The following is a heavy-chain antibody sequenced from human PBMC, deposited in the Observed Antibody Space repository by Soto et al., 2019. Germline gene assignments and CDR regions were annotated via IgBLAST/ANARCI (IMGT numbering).Heavy chain of an antibody. V-gene: IGHV4-34*01. CDR2: ITHRGFT. J-gene: IGHJ4*02. CDR1: SGSFSGYY. Sequence: QVQLQQWGAGLLKPSETLSLTCAVYSGSFSGYYWSWIRQSPGKGLEWIGEITHRGFTNYNPSLTSRVTMSADTSKNPFSLTLTSVTAADTAVYYCARFPFSTSSWSNPRYFDSWGQGTLVTVSS. D-gene: IGHD6-13*01. CDR3: ARFPFSTSSWSNPRYFDS.